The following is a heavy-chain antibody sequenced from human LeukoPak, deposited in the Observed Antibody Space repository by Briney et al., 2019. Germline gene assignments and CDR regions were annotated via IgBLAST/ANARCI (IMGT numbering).Heavy chain of an antibody. V-gene: IGHV4-34*01. CDR1: GGSFSGYY. CDR3: ARGPGYSSSTIRSSAKYYFDY. J-gene: IGHJ4*02. CDR2: INHSGST. Sequence: SETLSLTCAVYGGSFSGYYWSWIRQPPGKGLEWIGEINHSGSTNYNPSLKSRVTISVDTSKNQFSLKLSSVTAAGTAVYYCARGPGYSSSTIRSSAKYYFDYWGQGTLVTVSS. D-gene: IGHD6-6*01.